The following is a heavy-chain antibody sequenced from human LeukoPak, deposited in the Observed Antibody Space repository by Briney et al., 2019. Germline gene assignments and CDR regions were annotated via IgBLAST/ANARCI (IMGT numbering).Heavy chain of an antibody. Sequence: SETLSLTCAVYGGSFSGYYWSWIRQPPGKGLEWIGEINHSGSTNYNPSLKSRVTISVDTSKNQFSLKLSSVTAADTAVYYCARSAQGYESPFDPWGQGTLVTVSS. V-gene: IGHV4-34*01. J-gene: IGHJ5*02. D-gene: IGHD1-1*01. CDR1: GGSFSGYY. CDR2: INHSGST. CDR3: ARSAQGYESPFDP.